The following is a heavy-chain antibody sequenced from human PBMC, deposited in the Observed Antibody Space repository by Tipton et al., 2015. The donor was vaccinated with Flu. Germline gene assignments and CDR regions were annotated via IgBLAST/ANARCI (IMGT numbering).Heavy chain of an antibody. Sequence: LSLTCTISGDSISGDYYWGWIRQPPGKGLEWIGNIFHTGSTYHNPSLRSRVTISVDTSKNQFSLKVFSVTAADTAVYYCARDLGTFNWFDSWGQGTLVTVSS. V-gene: IGHV4-38-2*02. J-gene: IGHJ5*01. CDR3: ARDLGTFNWFDS. CDR2: IFHTGST. CDR1: GDSISGDYY.